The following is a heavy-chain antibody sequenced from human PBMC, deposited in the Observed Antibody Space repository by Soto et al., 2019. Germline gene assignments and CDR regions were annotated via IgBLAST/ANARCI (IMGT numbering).Heavy chain of an antibody. CDR2: IIPIFGTA. CDR3: ASVLRFLEWLGPMDV. CDR1: GGTFSSYA. V-gene: IGHV1-69*13. D-gene: IGHD3-3*01. J-gene: IGHJ6*02. Sequence: GASVKVSCKASGGTFSSYAISWVRQAPGQGLEWMGGIIPIFGTANYAQKFQGRVTITADESTSTAYMELSSLRSEDTAVYYCASVLRFLEWLGPMDVWGQRTTVTVSS.